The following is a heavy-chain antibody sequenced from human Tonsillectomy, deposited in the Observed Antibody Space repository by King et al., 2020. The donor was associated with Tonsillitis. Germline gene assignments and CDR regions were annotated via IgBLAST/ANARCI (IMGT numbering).Heavy chain of an antibody. V-gene: IGHV3-30*04. CDR1: GFMFNNHA. D-gene: IGHD6-19*01. CDR2: ISYDGSKT. J-gene: IGHJ4*02. CDR3: ARGDTSGWYFYFDY. Sequence: VQLVESGGGVVQPGRSLRLSCAPSGFMFNNHAMHWVRQAPGKGLEWVAVISYDGSKTFYAASVKARFTISRDNSKNTLYPQMNSVRTDDTAVYYCARGDTSGWYFYFDYWGQGTLVTVSS.